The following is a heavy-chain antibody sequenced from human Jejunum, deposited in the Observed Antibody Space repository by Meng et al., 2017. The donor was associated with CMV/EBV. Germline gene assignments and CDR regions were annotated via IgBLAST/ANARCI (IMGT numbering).Heavy chain of an antibody. CDR2: INSDGSVT. J-gene: IGHJ5*02. Sequence: LTISCAASGFSFSNYWMDWVRQVPGKGLVWVSRINSDGSVTTYADSVKGRFTISRDNAKNTLYLQMNSLRVDDSAVYYCARPPGSWGQGTLVTVSS. CDR1: GFSFSNYW. D-gene: IGHD6-25*01. V-gene: IGHV3-74*03. CDR3: ARPPGS.